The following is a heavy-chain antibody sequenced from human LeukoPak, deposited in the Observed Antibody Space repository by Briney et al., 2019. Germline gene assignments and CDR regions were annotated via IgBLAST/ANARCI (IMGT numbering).Heavy chain of an antibody. V-gene: IGHV3-23*01. Sequence: GGSLRLSCAASGITFSGAALHWVRQAPGKGLEWVSAISGSGGSTYYADSVKGRFTISRDNSKNTLYLQMNSLRAEDTAVYYCAKAPDITMIVVVKYWGQGTLVTVSS. D-gene: IGHD3-22*01. CDR3: AKAPDITMIVVVKY. CDR1: GITFSGAA. J-gene: IGHJ4*02. CDR2: ISGSGGST.